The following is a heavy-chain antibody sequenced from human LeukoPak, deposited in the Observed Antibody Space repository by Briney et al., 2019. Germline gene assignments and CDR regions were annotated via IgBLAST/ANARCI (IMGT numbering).Heavy chain of an antibody. J-gene: IGHJ4*02. CDR1: GYSISSGYY. Sequence: SETLSLTCTVSGYSISSGYYWGWIRQPPGKGLEWTGSIYHSGSTYYNPSLKSRVTISVDTSKNQFSLKLSSVTAADTAVYYCARDGRYYYGSGSYDFDYWGQGTLVTVSS. CDR2: IYHSGST. D-gene: IGHD3-10*01. CDR3: ARDGRYYYGSGSYDFDY. V-gene: IGHV4-38-2*02.